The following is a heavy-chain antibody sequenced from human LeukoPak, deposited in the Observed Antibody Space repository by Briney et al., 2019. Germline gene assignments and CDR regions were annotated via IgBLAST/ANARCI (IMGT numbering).Heavy chain of an antibody. J-gene: IGHJ4*02. CDR2: MNPNSGNT. V-gene: IGHV1-8*03. CDR3: ARGARGNSGSYVYYFDY. Sequence: ASVKVSCKASGYTFTSYDINWVRQATGQGLEWMGWMNPNSGNTGYAQKFQGRVTITRNTSISTAYMELSSLRSEDTAVYYCARGARGNSGSYVYYFDYWGQGTLVTVSS. D-gene: IGHD1-26*01. CDR1: GYTFTSYD.